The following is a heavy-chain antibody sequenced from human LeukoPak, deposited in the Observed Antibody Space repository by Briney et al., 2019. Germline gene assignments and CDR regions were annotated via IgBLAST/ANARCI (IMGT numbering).Heavy chain of an antibody. D-gene: IGHD2-2*01. CDR3: ARDPKYCSSTSCVSDGMDV. J-gene: IGHJ6*02. Sequence: GGSLRLSCAASGFTFSSYSMNWVRQAPGKGLEWVSSISSSSSYIYYADSVKGRFTISRDNAKNSLYLQMNSLRAEDTAVYYCARDPKYCSSTSCVSDGMDVWGQGTTVTASS. V-gene: IGHV3-21*01. CDR1: GFTFSSYS. CDR2: ISSSSSYI.